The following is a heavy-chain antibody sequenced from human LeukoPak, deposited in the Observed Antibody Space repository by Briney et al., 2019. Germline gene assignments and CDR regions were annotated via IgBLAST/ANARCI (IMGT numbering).Heavy chain of an antibody. V-gene: IGHV4-4*07. Sequence: SETLSLTCTVSGGSISSYYWSWIRQPAGKGLEWIGRIYTSGSTNYNPSLKSRVTMSGDTSKNQFSLKLSSVTAADTAVYYCARGTYYDFWSGYYTGMGDFDYWGQGTLVTVSS. CDR1: GGSISSYY. CDR3: ARGTYYDFWSGYYTGMGDFDY. D-gene: IGHD3-3*01. CDR2: IYTSGST. J-gene: IGHJ4*02.